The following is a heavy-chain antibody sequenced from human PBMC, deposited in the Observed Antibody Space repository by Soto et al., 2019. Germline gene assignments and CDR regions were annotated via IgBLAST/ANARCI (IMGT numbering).Heavy chain of an antibody. J-gene: IGHJ6*02. CDR1: GFTFSTYS. CDR2: ISSRSDI. V-gene: IGHV3-21*01. CDR3: AREYTAWPLAYGLDV. D-gene: IGHD2-2*02. Sequence: GGPLRLSCVGSGFTFSTYSINWVRQAPGKGLEWVSSISSRSDIYYADSVKGRFTISRDNAKNSVSLQMNSLRAEDTAVYYCAREYTAWPLAYGLDVWGQGTTVTVS.